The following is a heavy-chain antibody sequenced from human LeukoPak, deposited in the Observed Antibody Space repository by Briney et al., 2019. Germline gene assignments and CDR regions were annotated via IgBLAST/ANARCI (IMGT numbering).Heavy chain of an antibody. D-gene: IGHD3-3*01. CDR1: GGSFSGYY. CDR2: IYTSGST. V-gene: IGHV4-4*09. J-gene: IGHJ4*02. CDR3: ARLRWSVIDY. Sequence: SETLSLTCAVYGGSFSGYYWSWIRQPPGKGLEWIGYIYTSGSTNYNPSLKSRVTISVDTSKNQFPLKLSSVTAADTAVYYCARLRWSVIDYWGQGTLVTVSS.